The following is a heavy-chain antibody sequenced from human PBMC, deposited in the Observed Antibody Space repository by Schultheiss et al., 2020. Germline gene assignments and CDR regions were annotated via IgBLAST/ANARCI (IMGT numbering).Heavy chain of an antibody. J-gene: IGHJ6*02. D-gene: IGHD6-13*01. CDR1: GFTFSSYQ. CDR3: AREYSSSWYTGEYYYYYGMDV. Sequence: GGSLRLSCVYNGFTFSSYQMNWVRQAPGKGLEWISYISSSGRTIKYADSVKGRFTISRDNAKNSLYLQMNSLRAEDTAVYYCAREYSSSWYTGEYYYYYGMDVWGQGTTVTVSS. CDR2: ISSSGRTI. V-gene: IGHV3-48*03.